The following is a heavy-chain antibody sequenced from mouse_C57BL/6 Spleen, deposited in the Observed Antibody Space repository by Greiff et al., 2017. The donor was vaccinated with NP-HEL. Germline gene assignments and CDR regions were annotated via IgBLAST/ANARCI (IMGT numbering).Heavy chain of an antibody. CDR3: TRPNYYGLDY. CDR1: GYTFTDYE. J-gene: IGHJ2*01. D-gene: IGHD1-1*01. V-gene: IGHV1-15*01. Sequence: VQLVESGAELVRPGASVTLSCKASGYTFTDYEMHWVKQTPVHGLEWIGAIDPETGGTAYNQKFKGKAILTADKSSSTAYMELRSLTSEDSAVYYCTRPNYYGLDYWGQGTTLTVSS. CDR2: IDPETGGT.